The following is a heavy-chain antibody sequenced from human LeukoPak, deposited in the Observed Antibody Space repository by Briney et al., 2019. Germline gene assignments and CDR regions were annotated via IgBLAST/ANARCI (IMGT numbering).Heavy chain of an antibody. CDR1: GFTFSAYS. J-gene: IGHJ4*02. V-gene: IGHV3-21*01. D-gene: IGHD2-2*01. CDR3: ANHLACGSTSCPPFDD. Sequence: PGGSLRLSCTASGFTFSAYSMSWVRQAPGKGLEWVSSISDNSYWTYYADSVEGRFIISRDNAKNSLYLQMNSLRVEDTAVYYCANHLACGSTSCPPFDDWGQGTLVTVSS. CDR2: ISDNSYWT.